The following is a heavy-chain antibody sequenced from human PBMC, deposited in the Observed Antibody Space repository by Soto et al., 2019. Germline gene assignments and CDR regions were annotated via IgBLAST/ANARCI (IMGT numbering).Heavy chain of an antibody. D-gene: IGHD6-6*01. V-gene: IGHV4-59*01. Sequence: PSETLSLTCTVSGGSISSYYWSWIRQPPGKGLEWIGYIYYSGSTNYNPSLKSRVTISVDTSKNQFSLKLSSVTAADTAVYYCARGLQLNYYYYYGMAVWGQGTTVTVSS. CDR3: ARGLQLNYYYYYGMAV. CDR1: GGSISSYY. J-gene: IGHJ6*02. CDR2: IYYSGST.